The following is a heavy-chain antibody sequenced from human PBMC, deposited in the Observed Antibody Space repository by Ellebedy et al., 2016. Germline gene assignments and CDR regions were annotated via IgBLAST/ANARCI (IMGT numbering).Heavy chain of an antibody. D-gene: IGHD4-23*01. CDR1: GGTFSSYA. J-gene: IGHJ6*02. Sequence: ASVKVSCKASGGTFSSYAISWVRQAPGQGLEWMGGIIPIFGTANYAQKFQGRVTITADESTSTAYMELSSLRSEDTAVYYCAREHGGNSYYGMDVWGQGTTVTVSS. CDR3: AREHGGNSYYGMDV. CDR2: IIPIFGTA. V-gene: IGHV1-69*13.